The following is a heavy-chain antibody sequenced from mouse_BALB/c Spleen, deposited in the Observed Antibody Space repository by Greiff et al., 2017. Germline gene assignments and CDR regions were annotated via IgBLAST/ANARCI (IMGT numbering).Heavy chain of an antibody. Sequence: DVKLVESGGGLVQPGGSLRLSCATSGFTFTDYYMSWVRQPPGKALEWLGFIRNKANGYTTEYSASVKGRFTISRDNSQSILYLQMNTLRAEDSATYYCARDWSTFAYWGQGTLVTVSA. V-gene: IGHV7-3*02. D-gene: IGHD2-1*01. J-gene: IGHJ3*01. CDR3: ARDWSTFAY. CDR1: GFTFTDYY. CDR2: IRNKANGYTT.